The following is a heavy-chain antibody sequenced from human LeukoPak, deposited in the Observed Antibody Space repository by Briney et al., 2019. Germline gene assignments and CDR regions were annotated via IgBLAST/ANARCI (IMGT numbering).Heavy chain of an antibody. V-gene: IGHV4-4*07. Sequence: TSETLSLTCTVSGDSISSNYWSWIRQPAGKGLEWIGRIYTSGSTNYNPSLKSRVTISVDTSKNQFSLKLSSVTAADTAVYYCARGWSYGQYYFDYWGQGTLVTVSS. CDR1: GDSISSNY. CDR3: ARGWSYGQYYFDY. CDR2: IYTSGST. D-gene: IGHD2-8*01. J-gene: IGHJ4*02.